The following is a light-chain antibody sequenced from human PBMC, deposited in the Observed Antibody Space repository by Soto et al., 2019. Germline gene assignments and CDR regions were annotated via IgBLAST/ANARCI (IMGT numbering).Light chain of an antibody. CDR1: SSNIGSAY. Sequence: QSVLTQPPSASGTPGQTVTISCSGSSSNIGSAYIYWYQHLPGTAPKLLIYRNNHRPPGVPDRFSASKSGTSASLAISGLRSEDDADYYCAAWDDSLVVFGGGTKLTVL. CDR3: AAWDDSLVV. V-gene: IGLV1-47*01. CDR2: RNN. J-gene: IGLJ2*01.